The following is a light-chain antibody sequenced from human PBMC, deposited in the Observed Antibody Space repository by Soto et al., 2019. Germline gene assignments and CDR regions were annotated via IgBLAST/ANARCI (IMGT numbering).Light chain of an antibody. CDR1: SSNIGSNT. CDR3: AAWDDSHYV. CDR2: SNN. J-gene: IGLJ1*01. Sequence: QSVLTQPPSASGTPGQRVTISCSGSSSNIGSNTVNWYQQLPGTAPKLLIYSNNQRPSGVPDRFSGSKSGTSASLAISGLQSEDAADYYCAAWDDSHYVFGTGTKVTVL. V-gene: IGLV1-44*01.